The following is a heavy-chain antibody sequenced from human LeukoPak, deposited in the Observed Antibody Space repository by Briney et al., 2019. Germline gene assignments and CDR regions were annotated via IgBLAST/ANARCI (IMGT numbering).Heavy chain of an antibody. CDR3: ARDRHVYYDILTGYASYFEY. Sequence: TGGSLRLSCAASGFTFSSYSMNWVRQAPGKGLEWVAFIRYDGNNKFYADSVKGRFTISRDNSKNTLYLQMNSLRPEDTAVYYCARDRHVYYDILTGYASYFEYWGQGALVTVSS. V-gene: IGHV3-30*02. CDR2: IRYDGNNK. CDR1: GFTFSSYS. J-gene: IGHJ4*02. D-gene: IGHD3-9*01.